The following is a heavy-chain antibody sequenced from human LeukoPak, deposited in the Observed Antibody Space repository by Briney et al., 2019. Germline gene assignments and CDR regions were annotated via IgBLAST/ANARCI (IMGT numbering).Heavy chain of an antibody. Sequence: ASVKVSCKASGYTFTGYYMHWVRQAPGQGLEWMGWVNPNSGGTNYAQKFQGRVTMTRDTSISTAYMELSRLRSDDTAVYYCARGHYDSSLGAFDIWGQGTVVTVSS. D-gene: IGHD3-22*01. J-gene: IGHJ3*02. V-gene: IGHV1-2*02. CDR3: ARGHYDSSLGAFDI. CDR2: VNPNSGGT. CDR1: GYTFTGYY.